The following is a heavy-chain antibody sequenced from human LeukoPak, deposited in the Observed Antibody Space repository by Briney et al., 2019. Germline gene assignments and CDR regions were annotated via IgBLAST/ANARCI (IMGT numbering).Heavy chain of an antibody. J-gene: IGHJ2*01. CDR1: GFISSSYG. Sequence: GGSLRLSCAASGFISSSYGMAWVRQAPGKGLEWVSAISDSGGNTYYADSVKGRFTISRDNSRNTLDLQMHGLRAEDTAVYYCAKALGIWYFDLWGRGIQVTVSS. V-gene: IGHV3-23*01. CDR2: ISDSGGNT. CDR3: AKALGIWYFDL.